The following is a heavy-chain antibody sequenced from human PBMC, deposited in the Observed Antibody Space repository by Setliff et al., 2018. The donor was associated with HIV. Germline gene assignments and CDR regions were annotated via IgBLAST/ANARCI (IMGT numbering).Heavy chain of an antibody. CDR3: ARDRLTAGKYCSDSRCDDAFDI. D-gene: IGHD2-15*01. CDR2: IDPSGGTT. CDR1: GYTFTNYF. J-gene: IGHJ3*02. V-gene: IGHV1-46*01. Sequence: ASVKVSCKASGYTFTNYFMHWVRQAPGQGLEWMGIIDPSGGTTTYAQKFQGRLTMTRDTSTSTVYMELSSLRSEDTAVYYCARDRLTAGKYCSDSRCDDAFDIWGQGTMVTVSS.